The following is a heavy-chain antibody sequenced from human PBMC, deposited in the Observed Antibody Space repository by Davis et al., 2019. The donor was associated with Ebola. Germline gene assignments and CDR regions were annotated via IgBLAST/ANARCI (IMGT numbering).Heavy chain of an antibody. D-gene: IGHD4-17*01. CDR2: ISSSSSTI. V-gene: IGHV3-48*02. CDR1: GFTFSSYG. J-gene: IGHJ5*02. CDR3: ARRHDYGDYLGFDP. Sequence: GGSLRLSCAASGFTFSSYGMHWVRQAPGKGLEWVSYISSSSSTIYYADSVKGRFTISRDNAKNSLYLQMNSLRDEDTAVYYCARRHDYGDYLGFDPWGQGTLVTVSS.